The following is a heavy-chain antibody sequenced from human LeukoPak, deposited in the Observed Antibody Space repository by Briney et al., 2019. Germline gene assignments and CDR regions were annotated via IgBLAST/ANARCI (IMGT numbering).Heavy chain of an antibody. CDR2: ISAYNGNT. J-gene: IGHJ4*02. D-gene: IGHD3-16*01. Sequence: ASVKVSCKASGYTFITYGISWVRQAPGQGLEGMGWISAYNGNTNYAQKFQGRVTMTTDTSTSTAYMELRSLRSDDTAVYYCARESRARGREFDYWGQGTLVTVSS. CDR1: GYTFITYG. V-gene: IGHV1-18*01. CDR3: ARESRARGREFDY.